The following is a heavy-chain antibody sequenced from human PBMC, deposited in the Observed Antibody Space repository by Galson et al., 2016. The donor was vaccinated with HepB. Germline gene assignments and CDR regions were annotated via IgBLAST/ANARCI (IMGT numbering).Heavy chain of an antibody. CDR1: GFTFSWFG. Sequence: SLRLSCAASGFTFSWFGMHWVRQAPGKGLEWVAAISYDGVAVILYDASDKYYADSVKGRFTISRDNAKNSLYLKMNSLRAEDTAVYYCARGDIVGAIFDYGGQGTLVTVAS. D-gene: IGHD1-26*01. CDR2: ILYDASDK. CDR3: ARGDIVGAIFDY. V-gene: IGHV3-30*03. J-gene: IGHJ4*02.